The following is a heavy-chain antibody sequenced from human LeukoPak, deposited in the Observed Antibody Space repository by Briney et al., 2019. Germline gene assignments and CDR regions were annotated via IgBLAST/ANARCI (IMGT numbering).Heavy chain of an antibody. CDR1: GGTFISYA. CDR2: IIPILGIA. J-gene: IGHJ3*02. Sequence: ASVKVSCKASGGTFISYAISGVRQAPGQGLEWMGRIIPILGIANYAQKFQGRVTITADKSTSTAYMELSSLRSEDTAVYYCARDPRGIWGQGTMVTVSS. CDR3: ARDPRGI. V-gene: IGHV1-69*04. D-gene: IGHD3-10*01.